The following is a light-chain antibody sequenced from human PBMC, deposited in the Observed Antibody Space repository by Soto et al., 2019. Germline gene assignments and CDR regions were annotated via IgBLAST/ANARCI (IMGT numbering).Light chain of an antibody. CDR3: QQYNNWPRA. Sequence: EIVMTQSPATLSVSPGERATLSCRASQSVSSNLACYQQKPGQAPRLLIYGASTRATGSPARFSGSGSGTEFTLTISSLQSEDFAVYYCQQYNNWPRAFGQGTKVDIK. J-gene: IGKJ1*01. CDR1: QSVSSN. CDR2: GAS. V-gene: IGKV3-15*01.